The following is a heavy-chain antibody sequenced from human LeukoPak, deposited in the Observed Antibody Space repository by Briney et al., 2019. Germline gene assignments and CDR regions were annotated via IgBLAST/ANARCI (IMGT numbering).Heavy chain of an antibody. J-gene: IGHJ4*02. CDR1: GGSVSSGSYY. Sequence: SETLSLTCTVSGGSVSSGSYYWSWIRQPPGKGLEWIGKIYYTGSTNYNPSLKSRVTISVDTSKTQFSLKLSSVTAADTAVYYCARGPPDGDYFDYWGQGTLVTVSS. D-gene: IGHD4-17*01. V-gene: IGHV4-61*01. CDR3: ARGPPDGDYFDY. CDR2: IYYTGST.